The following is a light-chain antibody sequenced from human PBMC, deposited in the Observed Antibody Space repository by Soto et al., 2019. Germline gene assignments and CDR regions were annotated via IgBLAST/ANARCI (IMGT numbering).Light chain of an antibody. V-gene: IGLV3-21*02. CDR1: NIGSKS. CDR3: QVWDSSSDLVV. Sequence: SYELTQPPSVSVAPGQTARITCGGNNIGSKSVHWYQQKPGLAPVLVVYVDNDRPSGIPERFSGSNSGNTATLTISRVEAGDEADYYCQVWDSSSDLVVFGGGTKLTVL. J-gene: IGLJ2*01. CDR2: VDN.